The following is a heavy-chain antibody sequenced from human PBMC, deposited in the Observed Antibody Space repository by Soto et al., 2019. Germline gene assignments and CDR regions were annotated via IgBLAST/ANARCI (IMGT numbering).Heavy chain of an antibody. V-gene: IGHV1-2*02. Sequence: GASVKVSCKASGYTFTGYYMHWVRQAPGQGLEWMGWTNPNSGGTNYAQKFQGGVTMTRDTSISTAYMELSRLRSDDTAVYYCAGQIAVAGTEDYYYGMDVWGQGTTVTVSS. D-gene: IGHD6-19*01. CDR2: TNPNSGGT. J-gene: IGHJ6*02. CDR3: AGQIAVAGTEDYYYGMDV. CDR1: GYTFTGYY.